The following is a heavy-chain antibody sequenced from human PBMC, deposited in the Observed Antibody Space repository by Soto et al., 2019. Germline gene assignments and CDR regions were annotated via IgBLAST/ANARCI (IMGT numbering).Heavy chain of an antibody. CDR3: ARMRLTAMVTYDY. CDR2: IFSNDEK. Sequence: QVTLKESGPVLVKPTETLTLTCTVSGFSLSNARMGVSWIRQPPGKALEWLAHIFSNDEKSYSTSLKSRLTISKDTSKSQVVLTMTNIDPVDTATYYCARMRLTAMVTYDYWGQGTLVTVSS. CDR1: GFSLSNARMG. J-gene: IGHJ4*02. V-gene: IGHV2-26*01. D-gene: IGHD5-18*01.